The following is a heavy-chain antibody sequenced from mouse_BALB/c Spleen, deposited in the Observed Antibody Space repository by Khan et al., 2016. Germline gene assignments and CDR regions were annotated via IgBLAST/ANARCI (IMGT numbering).Heavy chain of an antibody. D-gene: IGHD2-1*01. CDR2: INTHSGVP. CDR1: GYTFTTAG. J-gene: IGHJ2*01. V-gene: IGHV9-4*02. CDR3: ARTFGNYGYFDY. Sequence: QIQLVQSGPELKKPGETVRISCKASGYTFTTAGMQWVQKMPGKGLKWIGWINTHSGVPKYAEDFKGRFAFSLETSASTAYLQIRNLKNEDTAPYFCARTFGNYGYFDYWGQGTTLTVSS.